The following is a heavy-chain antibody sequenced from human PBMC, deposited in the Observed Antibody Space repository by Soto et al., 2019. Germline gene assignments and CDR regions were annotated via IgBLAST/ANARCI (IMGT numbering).Heavy chain of an antibody. V-gene: IGHV3-33*01. CDR1: GFTFSSYG. J-gene: IGHJ4*02. CDR2: IWYDGSNK. Sequence: PGGSLRLCCAASGFTFSSYGMDWVRQAPGKGLEWVAVIWYDGSNKYYADSVKGRFTISRDNSKNTLYLQMNSLRAEDTAVYYCARGYPPYDSSGYYFDYWGQGTLVTVSS. D-gene: IGHD3-22*01. CDR3: ARGYPPYDSSGYYFDY.